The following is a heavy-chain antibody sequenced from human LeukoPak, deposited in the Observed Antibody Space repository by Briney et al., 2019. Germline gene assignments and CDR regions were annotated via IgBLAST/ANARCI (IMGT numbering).Heavy chain of an antibody. CDR1: GGSFSGYY. CDR3: ARGYTVTRYMDV. Sequence: SETLSLTCAVYGGSFSGYYWSWIRQPPGKGLEWNGEINHSGSTNYNPSLKSRVTISVDTSKNQFSLKLSSVTAADTAVYYCARGYTVTRYMDVWGKGTTVTISS. CDR2: INHSGST. J-gene: IGHJ6*03. D-gene: IGHD4-17*01. V-gene: IGHV4-34*01.